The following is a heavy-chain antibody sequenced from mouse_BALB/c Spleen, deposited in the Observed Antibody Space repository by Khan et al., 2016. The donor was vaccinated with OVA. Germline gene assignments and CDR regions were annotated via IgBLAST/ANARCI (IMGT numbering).Heavy chain of an antibody. CDR3: VRGYYGDPFAY. D-gene: IGHD2-13*01. CDR2: ISDGGIYT. V-gene: IGHV5-4*02. CDR1: GFTFRDYY. J-gene: IGHJ3*01. Sequence: EVELVESGGGLVKPGGSLKLSCAASGFTFRDYYMYWVRQTPEKRLEWVATISDGGIYTYYPDSVKGRFTISRDGAKNNLYLQMSSLKSEDTARCYCVRGYYGDPFAYWGQGTLVTVSA.